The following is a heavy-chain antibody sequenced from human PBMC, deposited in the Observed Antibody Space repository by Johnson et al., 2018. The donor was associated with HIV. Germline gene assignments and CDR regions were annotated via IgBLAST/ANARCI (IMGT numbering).Heavy chain of an antibody. CDR2: ISNSGNTI. Sequence: QLVESGGGLVKPGGSLRLSCAASGFTFSDYYMSWIRQAPGQGLEWVSYISNSGNTIFYTYSVKRRFTISRNNAKNTLYLQMNSLRAEDTAVYYCARASRSWYFAFDIWGQGTMVTVSS. CDR1: GFTFSDYY. D-gene: IGHD6-13*01. J-gene: IGHJ3*02. CDR3: ARASRSWYFAFDI. V-gene: IGHV3-11*04.